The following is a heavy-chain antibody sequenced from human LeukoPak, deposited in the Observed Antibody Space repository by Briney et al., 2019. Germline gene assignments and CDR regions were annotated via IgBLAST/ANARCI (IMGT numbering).Heavy chain of an antibody. CDR1: GYTLTELS. V-gene: IGHV1-24*01. J-gene: IGHJ5*02. CDR2: FDPEDGET. Sequence: ASVKVSCKVSGYTLTELSMHWVRQAPGKRLEWMGGFDPEDGETIYAQKFQGRVTTTEDTSTDTAYMELSSLRSEDTAVYYCATLAVAEIPWGQGTLVTVSS. CDR3: ATLAVAEIP. D-gene: IGHD6-19*01.